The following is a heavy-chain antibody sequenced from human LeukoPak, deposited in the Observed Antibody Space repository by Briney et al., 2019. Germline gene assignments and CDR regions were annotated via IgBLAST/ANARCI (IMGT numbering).Heavy chain of an antibody. CDR2: IYYSGGT. Sequence: SETLSLTCTVSGGSISSSSYYWGWIRQPPGKGLEWIGSIYYSGGTYYNPSLKSRVTISVDTSKNQFSLKLSSVTAADTAVYYCASLKRKIGYCTNGVCYSGLDYWGQGTLVTVSS. CDR1: GGSISSSSYY. D-gene: IGHD2-8*01. J-gene: IGHJ4*02. CDR3: ASLKRKIGYCTNGVCYSGLDY. V-gene: IGHV4-39*01.